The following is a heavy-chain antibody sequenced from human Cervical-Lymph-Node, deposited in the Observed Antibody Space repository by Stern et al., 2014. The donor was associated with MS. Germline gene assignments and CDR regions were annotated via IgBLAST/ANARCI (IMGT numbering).Heavy chain of an antibody. D-gene: IGHD1-26*01. J-gene: IGHJ6*02. CDR3: ARGELKEGLVRGMDV. CDR1: GGTFSSYA. CDR2: IIPIFGTA. Sequence: VPLVESGAEVKKPGSSVKVSCKASGGTFSSYAISWVRQAPGQGLAWLGGIIPIFGTANYAQKFQGRVTITADESTSTAYMELSSLRSEDTAVYYCARGELKEGLVRGMDVWGQGTTVTVSS. V-gene: IGHV1-69*01.